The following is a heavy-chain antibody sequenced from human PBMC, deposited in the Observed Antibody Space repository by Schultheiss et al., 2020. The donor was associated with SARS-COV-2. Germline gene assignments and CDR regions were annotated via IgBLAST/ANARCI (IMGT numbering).Heavy chain of an antibody. V-gene: IGHV1-58*02. CDR2: IVVGSGNT. J-gene: IGHJ4*02. D-gene: IGHD4-17*01. CDR1: GFTFTSSA. CDR3: ARDVTSVTTAKYDY. Sequence: SVKVSCKASGFTFTSSAMQWVRQARGQRLEWIGWIVVGSGNTGYAQKFQGRVTMTRDTSTSTVYMELSSLRSEDTAMYYCARDVTSVTTAKYDYWGQGTLVTVSS.